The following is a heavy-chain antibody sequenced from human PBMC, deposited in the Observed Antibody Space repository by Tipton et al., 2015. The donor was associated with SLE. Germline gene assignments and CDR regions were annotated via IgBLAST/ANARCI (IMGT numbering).Heavy chain of an antibody. CDR1: GYTFTTYG. V-gene: IGHV1-18*01. Sequence: QLGQSGVEVKKPGASVRVSCKASGYTFTTYGISWVRQDPGQGLEWMGWISTYNGNTNYAQKLQGRVTMTSDTSTSTAYKELRSLRSNDTAIYYCARVRVDTAMSVFDFWGQGSLVTVPS. D-gene: IGHD5-18*01. CDR3: ARVRVDTAMSVFDF. J-gene: IGHJ4*02. CDR2: ISTYNGNT.